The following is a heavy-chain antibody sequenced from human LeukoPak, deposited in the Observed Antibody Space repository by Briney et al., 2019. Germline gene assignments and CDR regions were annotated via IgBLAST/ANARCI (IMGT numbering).Heavy chain of an antibody. D-gene: IGHD3-3*01. CDR3: ARDNSVKLLYDFWSGYYTPNYYFDY. Sequence: GGSLRLSCAASGFTFSSYWMSWVRQAPGKGLEWVTNIKQDGSEKYYVDSVKGRFTISRDNAKNSLYLQMNSLRAEDTAVYYCARDNSVKLLYDFWSGYYTPNYYFDYWGQGTLVTVSS. CDR1: GFTFSSYW. CDR2: IKQDGSEK. J-gene: IGHJ4*02. V-gene: IGHV3-7*01.